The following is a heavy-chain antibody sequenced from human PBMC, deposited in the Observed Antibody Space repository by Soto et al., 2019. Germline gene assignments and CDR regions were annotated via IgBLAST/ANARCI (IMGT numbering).Heavy chain of an antibody. D-gene: IGHD6-19*01. CDR2: IYYSGST. V-gene: IGHV4-59*01. CDR1: GGSISSYY. CDR3: ARSVGRQWLVLGSFDY. J-gene: IGHJ4*02. Sequence: QVQLQESGPGLVKPSETLSLTCTVSGGSISSYYWSWIRQPPGKGLEWIGYIYYSGSTNYNPSLKSRVTISVDTSKNQCSLKLSSVTAADTAVYYCARSVGRQWLVLGSFDYWGQGTLVTVSS.